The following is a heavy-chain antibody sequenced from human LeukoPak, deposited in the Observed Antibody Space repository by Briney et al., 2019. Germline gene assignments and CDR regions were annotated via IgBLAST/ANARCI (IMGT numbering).Heavy chain of an antibody. D-gene: IGHD3-9*01. CDR1: GFTFSSYS. CDR2: ISSSSSYI. Sequence: GGSLRLSCAASGFTFSSYSMNWVRQAPGKGLEWVSSISSSSSYIYYADPVKGRFTISRDNAKNFLYLQMNSLRAEDTAVYYCARTYYDILTGYNPYFDYWGQGILVTVSS. J-gene: IGHJ4*02. V-gene: IGHV3-21*01. CDR3: ARTYYDILTGYNPYFDY.